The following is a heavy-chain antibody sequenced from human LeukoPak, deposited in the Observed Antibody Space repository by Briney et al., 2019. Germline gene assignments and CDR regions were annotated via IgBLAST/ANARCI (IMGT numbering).Heavy chain of an antibody. V-gene: IGHV1-2*02. CDR2: INPYSGGT. CDR3: ARALRRDSTYYEGY. J-gene: IGHJ4*02. D-gene: IGHD1-26*01. Sequence: GASVKVSCKASGYTFTSYGISWVRQAPGQGLEWMGWINPYSGGTNFAQKFRGRVTMTRDTSISTAYMEVLTLRSDDTAVYYCARALRRDSTYYEGYWGQGTLVTVSS. CDR1: GYTFTSYG.